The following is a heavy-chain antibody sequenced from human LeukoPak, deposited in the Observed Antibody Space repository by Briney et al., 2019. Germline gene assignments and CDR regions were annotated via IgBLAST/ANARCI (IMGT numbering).Heavy chain of an antibody. J-gene: IGHJ4*02. CDR2: ISGSGGST. V-gene: IGHV3-23*01. CDR1: GFTFSRYA. CDR3: AKAPTMIVVVITPDY. Sequence: GGSLRLSCAASGFTFSRYAMSWVRQAPGKGLEWVSAISGSGGSTYYADSVKGRFTISRDNSKNTLYLQMNSLRAEDTPVYYCAKAPTMIVVVITPDYWGQGTLVTVSS. D-gene: IGHD3-22*01.